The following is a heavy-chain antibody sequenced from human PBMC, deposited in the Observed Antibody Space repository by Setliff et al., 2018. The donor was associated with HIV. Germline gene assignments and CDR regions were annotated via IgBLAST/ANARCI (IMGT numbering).Heavy chain of an antibody. V-gene: IGHV5-51*01. D-gene: IGHD2-21*02. CDR3: ARPYCGGDCYDAFDI. CDR2: IYPGDSDT. J-gene: IGHJ3*02. Sequence: GESLKISCEGSGYSFTTYWIGWVRQMPGKGLEWMGIIYPGDSDTRYSPSFQGQVTISADRSISTAYLQWSSRKASDTAMYYCARPYCGGDCYDAFDIGGQGTMVTVS. CDR1: GYSFTTYW.